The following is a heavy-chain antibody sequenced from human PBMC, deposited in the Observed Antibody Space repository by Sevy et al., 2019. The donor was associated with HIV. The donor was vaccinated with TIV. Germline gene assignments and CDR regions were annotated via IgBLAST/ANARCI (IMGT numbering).Heavy chain of an antibody. Sequence: GGSLRLSCAASGFTFSDYTIHLVRQAPGKGLEWVSVISYDGSRTSYADSVKGRFTISRDNSKNTLFLQMNSLRAEDTAVYYCTRVRGLLGWFDSWGHGTLVTVSS. CDR2: ISYDGSRT. CDR3: TRVRGLLGWFDS. V-gene: IGHV3-30*04. J-gene: IGHJ5*01. CDR1: GFTFSDYT. D-gene: IGHD3-10*01.